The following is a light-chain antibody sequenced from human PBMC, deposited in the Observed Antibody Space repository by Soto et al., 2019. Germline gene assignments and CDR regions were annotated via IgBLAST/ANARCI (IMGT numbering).Light chain of an antibody. V-gene: IGKV3-15*01. Sequence: EIVMTQSPATLSVSPGERATLSCRASQSVSSNLAWYQQKPGQAPRLLIYGASTRATGIPARFSGSGSGTEFTLTISSLQSEDFAVYYCQQYSVWPLTFGGGTRWIS. CDR2: GAS. CDR3: QQYSVWPLT. CDR1: QSVSSN. J-gene: IGKJ4*01.